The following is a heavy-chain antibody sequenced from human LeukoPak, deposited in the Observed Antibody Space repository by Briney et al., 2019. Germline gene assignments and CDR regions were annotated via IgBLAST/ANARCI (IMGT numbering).Heavy chain of an antibody. D-gene: IGHD4-17*01. CDR1: GFTFSSYS. Sequence: GVSLRLSCAASGFTFSSYSMNWVRQAPGMGLEWVSSISSSSSYIYYADSVKGRFTISRDNAKNSLYLQMNSLRAEDTAVYYCARDLVGAVTTGNWFDPWGQGTLVTVSS. J-gene: IGHJ5*02. CDR3: ARDLVGAVTTGNWFDP. CDR2: ISSSSSYI. V-gene: IGHV3-21*01.